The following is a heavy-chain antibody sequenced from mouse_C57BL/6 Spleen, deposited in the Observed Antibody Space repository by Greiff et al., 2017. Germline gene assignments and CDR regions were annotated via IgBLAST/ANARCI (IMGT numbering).Heavy chain of an antibody. J-gene: IGHJ2*01. V-gene: IGHV1-80*01. D-gene: IGHD1-1*01. CDR2: IYPGDGDT. CDR1: GYAFSSYW. CDR3: ARGALTTVVASDY. Sequence: QVQLQQSGAELVKPGASVKISCKASGYAFSSYWMNWVKQRPGKGLEWIGQIYPGDGDTNYNGKFKGKATLTADKSSSTAYMQLSSLTSEDSAVYFCARGALTTVVASDYWGQGTTLTVSS.